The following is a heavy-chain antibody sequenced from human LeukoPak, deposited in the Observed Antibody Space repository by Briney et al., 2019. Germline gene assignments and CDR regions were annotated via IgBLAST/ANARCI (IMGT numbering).Heavy chain of an antibody. CDR3: ARLGDSSGYYAFDY. J-gene: IGHJ4*02. CDR2: IYYSGST. D-gene: IGHD3-22*01. CDR1: GGSISSSSYY. Sequence: SETLSLTCTVSGGSISSSSYYWGWIRQPPGKGLEWIGSIYYSGSTYYNPSLKSRVTISVDTSKNQFSLKLSSVTAADTAVYYCARLGDSSGYYAFDYWGQGTLVTVSS. V-gene: IGHV4-39*07.